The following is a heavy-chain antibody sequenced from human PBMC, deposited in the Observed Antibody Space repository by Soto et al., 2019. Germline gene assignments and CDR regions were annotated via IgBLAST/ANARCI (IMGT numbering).Heavy chain of an antibody. Sequence: SXESLSLTCAVYGGSFSGYYWSWIRQPPGKGLEWIGEINHSGSTNYNPSLKSRVTISVDASKNQFSLKLSSVTAADTAVYYCARWVTMVTGVTTYYYYGMDVWGQGTTVTVSS. CDR2: INHSGST. CDR1: GGSFSGYY. D-gene: IGHD3-10*01. J-gene: IGHJ6*02. V-gene: IGHV4-34*01. CDR3: ARWVTMVTGVTTYYYYGMDV.